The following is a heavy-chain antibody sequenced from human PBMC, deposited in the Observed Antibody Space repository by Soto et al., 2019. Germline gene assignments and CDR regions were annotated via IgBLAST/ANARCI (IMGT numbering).Heavy chain of an antibody. CDR2: ISSSGSNI. J-gene: IGHJ3*02. Sequence: QVQLVASGGGLVKPGGSLRLSCAASGFTFSDYYMSWIRQAPGKGLEWVSYISSSGSNIYYADSVKGRFTISRDNATNSLDLQMKSLRAEDTAVYYCARDSCSGGSCLYAFDIWGPGTMVTVSS. V-gene: IGHV3-11*01. CDR3: ARDSCSGGSCLYAFDI. CDR1: GFTFSDYY. D-gene: IGHD2-15*01.